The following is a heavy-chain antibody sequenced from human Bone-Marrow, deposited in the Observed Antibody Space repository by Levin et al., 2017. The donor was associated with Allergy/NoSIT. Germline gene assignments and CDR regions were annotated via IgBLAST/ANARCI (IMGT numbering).Heavy chain of an antibody. CDR1: GFTFGDYA. Sequence: SCAASGFTFGDYAMTWVRQAPGKGLEWVGFIRNKASGGTAEYAASVKDRFTISRDDSKRIAYLQMNSLKSEDTAMYFCTRGGNIVAAIVYFGLDVWGQGTTVIVSS. V-gene: IGHV3-49*04. CDR3: TRGGNIVAAIVYFGLDV. J-gene: IGHJ6*02. D-gene: IGHD5-12*01. CDR2: IRNKASGGTA.